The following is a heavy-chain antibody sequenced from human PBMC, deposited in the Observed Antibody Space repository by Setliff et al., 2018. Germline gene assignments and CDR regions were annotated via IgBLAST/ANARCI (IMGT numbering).Heavy chain of an antibody. CDR1: GISITSGHY. CDR3: ASPRRDDLDTPFDAFDL. CDR2: IYHRGRT. V-gene: IGHV4-38-2*01. J-gene: IGHJ3*01. D-gene: IGHD1-1*01. Sequence: PSETLSLTCDVSGISITSGHYWGWIRQPPGKGLEWIATIYHRGRTHYNPSLDSRVTISLDTSKNQYSLRLRSVTAADTAVYYCASPRRDDLDTPFDAFDLWGQGTKVTVS.